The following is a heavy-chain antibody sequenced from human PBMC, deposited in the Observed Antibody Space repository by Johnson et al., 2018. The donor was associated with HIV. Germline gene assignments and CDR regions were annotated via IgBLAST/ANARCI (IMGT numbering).Heavy chain of an antibody. Sequence: VQLVESGGGLVQPGGSLRLSCAASGFTFSSYCMHWVRQAPGKGLAWVSRINSDGSSTWYADSVKGLFTISRDNAKNTLYLQMNSLGGEDTAVYYCASGPPVNAFDIWGQGTMVTVSS. CDR2: INSDGSST. CDR1: GFTFSSYC. CDR3: ASGPPVNAFDI. V-gene: IGHV3-74*01. J-gene: IGHJ3*02.